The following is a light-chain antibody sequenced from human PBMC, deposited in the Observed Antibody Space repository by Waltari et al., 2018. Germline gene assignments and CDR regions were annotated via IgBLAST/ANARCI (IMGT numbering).Light chain of an antibody. Sequence: EIVLTPSPATLSLSPGERATLSCRASQSVSSYLAWYQQKPGQAPRPLIYDTSNRATGIPARFSGSGSGTDFTLTISSLEPEDFAVYYCQQRSNWPWTFGQGTKVEIK. V-gene: IGKV3-11*01. J-gene: IGKJ1*01. CDR1: QSVSSY. CDR2: DTS. CDR3: QQRSNWPWT.